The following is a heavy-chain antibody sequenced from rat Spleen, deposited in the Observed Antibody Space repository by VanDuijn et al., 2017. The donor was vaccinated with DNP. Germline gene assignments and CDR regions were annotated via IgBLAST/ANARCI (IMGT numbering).Heavy chain of an antibody. CDR1: GLTFSDYA. V-gene: IGHV5-17*01. D-gene: IGHD1-1*01. Sequence: EVQLVESGGGLVQPGRSLKLSCAASGLTFSDYAMAWVRQAPTKGLEWVTTISFDGSATSYRDSVKGRFTISRDNAKNTQYLQMDSLRSEDTATYYCARHYSYYFDYWGQGVMVTVSS. CDR2: ISFDGSAT. J-gene: IGHJ2*01. CDR3: ARHYSYYFDY.